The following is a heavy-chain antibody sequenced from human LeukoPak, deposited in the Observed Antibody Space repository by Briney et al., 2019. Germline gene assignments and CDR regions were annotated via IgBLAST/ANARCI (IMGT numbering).Heavy chain of an antibody. CDR3: AKETKNYYGSGSYPEY. CDR2: ISGSGGST. Sequence: QTGGSLRLSCAASGFTFSSYAMSWVRQAPGKGLEWVSAISGSGGSTYYADSVKGRFTISRDNSKNTLYLQMNSLRAEDTAIYYCAKETKNYYGSGSYPEYWGQGILVAVSS. D-gene: IGHD3-10*01. J-gene: IGHJ4*02. CDR1: GFTFSSYA. V-gene: IGHV3-23*01.